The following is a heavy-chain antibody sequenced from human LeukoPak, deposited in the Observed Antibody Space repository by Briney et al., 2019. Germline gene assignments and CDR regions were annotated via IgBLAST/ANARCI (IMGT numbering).Heavy chain of an antibody. CDR1: GYTFTGYY. Sequence: ASVKVSCKASGYTFTGYYMHWVRQAPGQGLEWMGWINPNSGGTNYAQKFQGRVTMTRDTSISTAYMELSRLRSDDTAVYYCASPSSGYYLTFDYWGQGTLVTVSS. D-gene: IGHD3-22*01. CDR3: ASPSSGYYLTFDY. J-gene: IGHJ4*02. CDR2: INPNSGGT. V-gene: IGHV1-2*02.